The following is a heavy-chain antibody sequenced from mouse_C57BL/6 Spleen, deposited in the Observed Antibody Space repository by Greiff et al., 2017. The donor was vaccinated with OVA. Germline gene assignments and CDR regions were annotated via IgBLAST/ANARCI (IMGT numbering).Heavy chain of an antibody. CDR3: ATTGTSYAMDY. CDR2: ISSGSSTI. J-gene: IGHJ4*01. D-gene: IGHD4-1*01. Sequence: EVQVVESGGGLVKPGGSLKLSCAASGFTFSDYGMHWVRQAPEKGLEWVAYISSGSSTIYYADTVKGRFTISRDNAKNTLFLQMTSLRSEDTAMYYCATTGTSYAMDYWGQGTSVTVSS. CDR1: GFTFSDYG. V-gene: IGHV5-17*01.